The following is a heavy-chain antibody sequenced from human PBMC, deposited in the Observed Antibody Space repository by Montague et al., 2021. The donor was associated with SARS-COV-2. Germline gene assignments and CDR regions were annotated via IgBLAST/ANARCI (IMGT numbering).Heavy chain of an antibody. Sequence: SETLSLTCAVYGGSFSGYYWSWIRQPPGKGLEWIGEINHSGSTNYNPSLKSRVTISVDTSKNQFSLKLSSVTAADTAVYYCARGPHSSSWRYYYYGMDVWGQGTTVTVSS. CDR2: INHSGST. V-gene: IGHV4-34*01. J-gene: IGHJ6*02. D-gene: IGHD6-13*01. CDR3: ARGPHSSSWRYYYYGMDV. CDR1: GGSFSGYY.